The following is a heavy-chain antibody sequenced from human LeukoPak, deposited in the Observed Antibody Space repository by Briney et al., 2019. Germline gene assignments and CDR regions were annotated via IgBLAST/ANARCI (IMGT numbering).Heavy chain of an antibody. V-gene: IGHV1-8*01. J-gene: IGHJ6*02. CDR1: GYTFTSYD. D-gene: IGHD1-26*01. CDR3: ARSGDPVNYYYYGMDV. Sequence: GASVKVSCKASGYTFTSYDINWVRQATGQGLEWMGWMNPNSGNTGYAQKFQGRVTMTRNISISTAYMELSSLRSEDTAVYYCARSGDPVNYYYYGMDVWGQGTTVTVSS. CDR2: MNPNSGNT.